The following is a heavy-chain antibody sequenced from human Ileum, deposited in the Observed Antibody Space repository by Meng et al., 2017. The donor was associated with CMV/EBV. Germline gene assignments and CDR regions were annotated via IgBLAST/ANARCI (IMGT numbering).Heavy chain of an antibody. Sequence: SCKASVYNFTSNNMIWMRQAPGQGPEWMGWINTNTGNPTYAQGFTGRFVFSLDTSVSTTYLQISSLKAEDTAVYYCARDGLSGRYFDYWGQGTLVTVSS. J-gene: IGHJ4*02. CDR2: INTNTGNP. CDR1: VYNFTSNN. D-gene: IGHD1-26*01. CDR3: ARDGLSGRYFDY. V-gene: IGHV7-4-1*02.